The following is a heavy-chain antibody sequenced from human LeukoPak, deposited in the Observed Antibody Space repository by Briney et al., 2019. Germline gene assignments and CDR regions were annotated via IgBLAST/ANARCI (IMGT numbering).Heavy chain of an antibody. CDR1: GGTFSSYA. J-gene: IGHJ4*02. V-gene: IGHV1-46*01. D-gene: IGHD6-13*01. CDR3: ARARIAAAVYYFDY. CDR2: VNPSGGST. Sequence: ASVKVSCKASGGTFSSYAISWVRQAPGQGLEWMGIVNPSGGSTSYAQKFQGRVTMTRDTSTSTVYMELSSLRSEDTAVYYCARARIAAAVYYFDYWGQGTLVTVSS.